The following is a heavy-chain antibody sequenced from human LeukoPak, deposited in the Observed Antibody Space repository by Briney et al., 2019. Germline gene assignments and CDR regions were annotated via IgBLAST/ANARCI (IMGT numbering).Heavy chain of an antibody. J-gene: IGHJ5*02. CDR1: GYTLTELS. V-gene: IGHV1-24*01. D-gene: IGHD3-3*01. Sequence: ASVKVSCKVSGYTLTELSMHWVRQAPGKGLEWMGGFDPEDGETIYAQKFKGRVTMTEDTSTDTAYMELSSLRSEDTAVYYCAAVPLAVITIRPAFDPWGQGTLVTVSS. CDR3: AAVPLAVITIRPAFDP. CDR2: FDPEDGET.